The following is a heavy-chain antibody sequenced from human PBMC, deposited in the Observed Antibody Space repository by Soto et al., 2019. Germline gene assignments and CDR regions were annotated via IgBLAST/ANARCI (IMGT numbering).Heavy chain of an antibody. D-gene: IGHD5-12*01. Sequence: GGSLRHTCADAGFTFDDYTMHWVRQAPGKGLEWVSLISWDGGSTYYADSVKGRFTISRDNSKNSLYLQMNSLRTEDTALYYCAKALGRDGYNFGYYYYGMDVWGQGTTVTVSS. CDR2: ISWDGGST. CDR3: AKALGRDGYNFGYYYYGMDV. J-gene: IGHJ6*02. CDR1: GFTFDDYT. V-gene: IGHV3-43*01.